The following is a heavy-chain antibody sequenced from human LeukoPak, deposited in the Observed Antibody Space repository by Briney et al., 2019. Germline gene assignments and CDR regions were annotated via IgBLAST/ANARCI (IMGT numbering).Heavy chain of an antibody. V-gene: IGHV3-23*01. Sequence: GGSLRLSCAASGFTFSSYAMNWVRQAPGKGLEWVSGITGSGGTRYYADSVKGRFAISRDHSKNTLYLQMSSLRAEDTAVYYCANGDIVVVPADWGQGTLVTVSS. CDR3: ANGDIVVVPAD. CDR2: ITGSGGTR. J-gene: IGHJ4*02. D-gene: IGHD2-2*01. CDR1: GFTFSSYA.